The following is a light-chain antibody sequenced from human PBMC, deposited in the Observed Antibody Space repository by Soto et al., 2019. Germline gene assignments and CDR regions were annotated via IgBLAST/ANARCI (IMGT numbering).Light chain of an antibody. CDR1: SSDVGGYNY. CDR2: EVS. V-gene: IGLV2-14*01. CDR3: SSFTSAYTFV. Sequence: QSVLTQPASVSGSAGQSIAISWTGTSSDVGGYNYVSWYQQHPGKAPKLLLSEVSKRPSGVSDRFSGSKSGNTASLTISGLQTQDEADYYCSSFTSAYTFVFGTGTKVTVL. J-gene: IGLJ1*01.